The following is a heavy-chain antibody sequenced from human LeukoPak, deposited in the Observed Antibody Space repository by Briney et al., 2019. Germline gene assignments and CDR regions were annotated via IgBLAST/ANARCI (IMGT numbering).Heavy chain of an antibody. Sequence: SVKVSCKASGGAFNTFALNWVRQAPGQGLEWMGGIIPIFHKTDYSQKFQGRVTITADESTTTVYMELSSVTSEDTAIYYCAIPKRGYSHGRFDFWGQGTLVTVSS. D-gene: IGHD5-12*01. J-gene: IGHJ4*02. CDR1: GGAFNTFA. CDR3: AIPKRGYSHGRFDF. V-gene: IGHV1-69*13. CDR2: IIPIFHKT.